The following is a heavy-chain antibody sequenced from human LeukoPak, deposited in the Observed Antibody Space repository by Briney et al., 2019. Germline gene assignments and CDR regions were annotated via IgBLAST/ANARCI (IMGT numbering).Heavy chain of an antibody. D-gene: IGHD6-13*01. J-gene: IGHJ6*03. CDR3: ARDGEVDGQQLVRGIEVYYYYYMDV. V-gene: IGHV1-2*02. Sequence: EASVKVSCKASGYTFTGYYMHWVRQAPGQGLEWMGWINPNSGNTGYAQKFQGRVTMTRDMSTSTVYMELSSLRSEDTAVYYCARDGEVDGQQLVRGIEVYYYYYMDVWGKGTTVTVSS. CDR2: INPNSGNT. CDR1: GYTFTGYY.